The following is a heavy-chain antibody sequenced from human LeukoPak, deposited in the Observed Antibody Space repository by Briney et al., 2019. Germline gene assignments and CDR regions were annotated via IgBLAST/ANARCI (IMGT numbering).Heavy chain of an antibody. V-gene: IGHV1-2*02. Sequence: ASVKASCKASGYTFTGYYMHWVRQAPGQGLEWMGWINPNSGGTNYAQKFQGRVTMTRDTSISTAYMELSRLRSDDTAVYYCAREVVAAAANNWFDPWGQGTLVTVSS. J-gene: IGHJ5*02. CDR3: AREVVAAAANNWFDP. CDR2: INPNSGGT. D-gene: IGHD6-13*01. CDR1: GYTFTGYY.